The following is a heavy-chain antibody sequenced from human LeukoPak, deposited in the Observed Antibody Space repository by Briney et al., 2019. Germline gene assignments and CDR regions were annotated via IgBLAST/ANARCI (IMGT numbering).Heavy chain of an antibody. CDR3: ARGGYSSGWYDYFDY. CDR2: ISSSSSYT. Sequence: GGSLRLSRAASGFTFSDYYMSWIRQAPGKGLEWVSYISSSSSYTNYADSVKGRFTISRDNAKNSLYLQMNSLRAEDTAVYYCARGGYSSGWYDYFDYWGQGTLVTVSS. V-gene: IGHV3-11*06. J-gene: IGHJ4*02. D-gene: IGHD6-19*01. CDR1: GFTFSDYY.